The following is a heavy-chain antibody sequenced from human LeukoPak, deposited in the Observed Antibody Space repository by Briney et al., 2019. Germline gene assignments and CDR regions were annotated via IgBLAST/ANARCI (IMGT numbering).Heavy chain of an antibody. CDR3: ATWGYYDSSGLRI. D-gene: IGHD3-22*01. V-gene: IGHV3-30*04. Sequence: PGRSLRLSCAASGFTFSSYAMHWVRQAPGKGLEWVAVISYDGSNKYYADSVKGRFTISRDNSKNTLYLQMNSLRAEDTAVYYCATWGYYDSSGLRIWGQGTMVTVSS. CDR1: GFTFSSYA. J-gene: IGHJ3*02. CDR2: ISYDGSNK.